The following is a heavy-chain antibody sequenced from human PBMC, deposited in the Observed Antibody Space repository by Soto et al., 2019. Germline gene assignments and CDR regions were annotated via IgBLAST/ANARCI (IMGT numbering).Heavy chain of an antibody. J-gene: IGHJ4*02. CDR2: ISGSGGST. V-gene: IGHV3-23*01. CDR3: AKRGRVEWLFNFDY. Sequence: GGSLRLSCAASGFTFSSYSMNWVRQAPGKGLEWVSAISGSGGSTYYADSVKGRFTISRDNSKNTLYLQMNSLRAEDTAVYYCAKRGRVEWLFNFDYWGQGTLVTVSS. CDR1: GFTFSSYS. D-gene: IGHD3-3*01.